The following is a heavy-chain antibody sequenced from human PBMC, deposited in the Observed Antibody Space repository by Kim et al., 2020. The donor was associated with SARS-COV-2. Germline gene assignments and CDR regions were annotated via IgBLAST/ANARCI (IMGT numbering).Heavy chain of an antibody. D-gene: IGHD3-10*01. J-gene: IGHJ4*02. CDR2: IKQDGSDK. CDR3: ATTFRGGPGTK. CDR1: GFTFSIYW. V-gene: IGHV3-7*03. Sequence: GGSLRLSCAASGFTFSIYWMAWVRQAPGTGLEWVANIKQDGSDKFYVDCVKGRFTISRDNARNALFLQMNSLRAEDTAVYYCATTFRGGPGTKWGQGTLVTVSS.